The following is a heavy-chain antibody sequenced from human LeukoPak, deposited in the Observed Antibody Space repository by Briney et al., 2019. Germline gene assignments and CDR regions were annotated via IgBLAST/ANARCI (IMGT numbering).Heavy chain of an antibody. CDR3: ARDSVAGSWFDP. Sequence: ASVKVSCKASEYTFTGYYMHWVRQAPGQGLEWMGWINPNSGGTNYAQKFQGRVTMTRDTSISTAYMELSRLRSDDTAVYYCARDSVAGSWFDPWGQGTLVTVSS. V-gene: IGHV1-2*02. CDR2: INPNSGGT. D-gene: IGHD6-19*01. J-gene: IGHJ5*02. CDR1: EYTFTGYY.